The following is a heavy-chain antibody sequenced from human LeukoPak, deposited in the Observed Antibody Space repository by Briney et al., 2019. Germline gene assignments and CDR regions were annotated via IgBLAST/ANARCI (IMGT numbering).Heavy chain of an antibody. CDR2: IYSGGKT. CDR1: GFTVSTNY. V-gene: IGHV3-66*01. Sequence: GGSLRLSCAASGFTVSTNYMSWVRQGPGKGLEWISIIYSGGKTYYADSVKGRFTISRDNSKNTLYLQMNSLRVEDTAVYYCANFQTVGVKPFEHWGQGTLVTVSS. CDR3: ANFQTVGVKPFEH. J-gene: IGHJ4*01. D-gene: IGHD1-26*01.